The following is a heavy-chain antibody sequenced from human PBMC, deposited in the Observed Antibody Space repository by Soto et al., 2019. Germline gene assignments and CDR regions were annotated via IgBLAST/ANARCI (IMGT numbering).Heavy chain of an antibody. CDR3: ARVPDY. D-gene: IGHD2-2*01. Sequence: QLQLQESGSGLVKPSQTLSLTCAVSGGSISSGGYSWSWFRQPPGKGLEWIGYMYHSGSTYYNPSLKNRVTISIDRSQNQFSLKLSSVTAAVTAVYYCARVPDYWGQGILVTVSS. V-gene: IGHV4-30-2*01. CDR1: GGSISSGGYS. J-gene: IGHJ4*02. CDR2: MYHSGST.